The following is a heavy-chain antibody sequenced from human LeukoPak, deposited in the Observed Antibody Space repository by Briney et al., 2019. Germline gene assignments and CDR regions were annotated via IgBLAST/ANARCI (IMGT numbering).Heavy chain of an antibody. Sequence: PSETLSLTCTVSGGSISSYYWSWIRQPAGKGLEWIGRIYTSGSTNYNPSLKSRVTMSVDTSKNQFSLKLSSVTAADTAVYYCARGKKGIAAAGNPWFDPWGQGTLVTVSS. CDR2: IYTSGST. CDR1: GGSISSYY. J-gene: IGHJ5*02. D-gene: IGHD6-13*01. CDR3: ARGKKGIAAAGNPWFDP. V-gene: IGHV4-4*07.